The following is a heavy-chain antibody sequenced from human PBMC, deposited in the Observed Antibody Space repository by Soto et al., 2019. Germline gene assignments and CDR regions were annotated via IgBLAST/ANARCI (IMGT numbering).Heavy chain of an antibody. Sequence: QITLKESGPTRVRPTQTLTLTCTFSGFLLSTSGVGVGWIRQPPGKALEWLAFIYWDDDKRYSPSLRSRLTISKDTSRNQVVLTMTHMDPVDTASYYCAHRAGLQGYWDGGCFDHWGLGTLVTVSS. J-gene: IGHJ4*02. D-gene: IGHD1-1*01. CDR2: IYWDDDK. CDR1: GFLLSTSGVG. V-gene: IGHV2-5*02. CDR3: AHRAGLQGYWDGGCFDH.